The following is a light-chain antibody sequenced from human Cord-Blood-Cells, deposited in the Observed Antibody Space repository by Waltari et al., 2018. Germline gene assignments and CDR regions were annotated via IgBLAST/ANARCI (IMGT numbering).Light chain of an antibody. J-gene: IGKJ1*01. CDR1: QGISSW. Sequence: DIQMTQSPSSVSASVGDRVTITYRASQGISSWLAWYQHKPGKAPKLLIYAASSLQSGVPSRFSGSGSGTDFTITISSLQPEDFATYYCQQANSFPLTFGQGTKVEIK. CDR3: QQANSFPLT. V-gene: IGKV1-12*01. CDR2: AAS.